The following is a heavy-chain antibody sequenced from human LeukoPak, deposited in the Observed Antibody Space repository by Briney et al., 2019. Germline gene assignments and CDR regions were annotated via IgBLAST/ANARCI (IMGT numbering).Heavy chain of an antibody. V-gene: IGHV3-23*01. CDR1: GITFSNHG. J-gene: IGHJ2*01. CDR2: VSTSGDVK. Sequence: GGSLRLSCAVSGITFSNHGMNWVRQAPGKGLEWVSGVSTSGDVKWYADSVKGRFIISRDNSKNTLYLQMNSLRAEDTAVYYCAKDTASSWWYFDLWGRGTLVTVSS. D-gene: IGHD5-18*01. CDR3: AKDTASSWWYFDL.